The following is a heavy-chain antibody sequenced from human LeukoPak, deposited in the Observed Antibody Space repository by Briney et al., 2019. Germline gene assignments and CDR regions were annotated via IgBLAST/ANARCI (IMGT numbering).Heavy chain of an antibody. CDR2: ISGSGGST. CDR1: GFTFSSYA. J-gene: IGHJ6*04. V-gene: IGHV3-23*01. CDR3: AKDPRIEQWLYGMDV. Sequence: GGSLRLSCAASGFTFSSYAMSWVHQAPGKGLEWVSAISGSGGSTYYADSVKGRFTISRDNSKNTLYLQMNSLRAEDTAVYYCAKDPRIEQWLYGMDVWGKGTTVTVSS. D-gene: IGHD6-19*01.